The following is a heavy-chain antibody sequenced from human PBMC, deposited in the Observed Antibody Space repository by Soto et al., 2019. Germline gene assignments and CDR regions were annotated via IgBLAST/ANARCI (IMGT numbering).Heavy chain of an antibody. Sequence: PSETLSLTCSVSDGSVRNGMYYWSWVRQPPGKGLEWIGYIYYSGSTYYNPSLKSRVTISVDTSKNQFSLKLSSVTAADTAVYYCARGDYYYGSGRVMDVWGQGTTVTV. V-gene: IGHV4-31*03. CDR1: DGSVRNGMYY. CDR2: IYYSGST. D-gene: IGHD3-10*01. J-gene: IGHJ6*02. CDR3: ARGDYYYGSGRVMDV.